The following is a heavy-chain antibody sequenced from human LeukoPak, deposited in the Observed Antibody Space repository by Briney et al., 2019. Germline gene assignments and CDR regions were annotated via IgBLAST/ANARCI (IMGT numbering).Heavy chain of an antibody. J-gene: IGHJ4*02. V-gene: IGHV3-30*18. CDR2: ISSDGNNK. Sequence: GGSLRLSCAASGFSFSSFGIHWVRQAPGKGLEWVASISSDGNNKYYVGSVEGRFTISRDNSRNTLYLQMNSLTIEDTAVYYCAKAGAYGRSGYYYYLDYWGQGTLVTVPS. D-gene: IGHD3-22*01. CDR1: GFSFSSFG. CDR3: AKAGAYGRSGYYYYLDY.